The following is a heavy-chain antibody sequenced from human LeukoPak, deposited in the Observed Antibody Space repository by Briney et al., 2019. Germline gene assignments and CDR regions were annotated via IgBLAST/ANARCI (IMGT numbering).Heavy chain of an antibody. CDR2: IYYSGST. D-gene: IGHD3-22*01. CDR1: GGSISSYY. V-gene: IGHV4-59*01. CDR3: ARSSSGRTPPGY. Sequence: SETLSLTCTVSGGSISSYYWSWIRQPPGKGLEWIGYIYYSGSTNYNPSLKSRVTISVDTSKNQFSLKLNSVAAADTAVYYCARSSSGRTPPGYWGQGTLVTVSS. J-gene: IGHJ4*02.